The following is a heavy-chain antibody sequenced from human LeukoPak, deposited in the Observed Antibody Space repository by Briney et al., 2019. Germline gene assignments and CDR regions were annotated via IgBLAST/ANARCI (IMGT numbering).Heavy chain of an antibody. CDR2: IIPIFGTA. CDR3: ARAGYYYYGSGSYYNLDY. J-gene: IGHJ4*02. V-gene: IGHV1-69*13. Sequence: SVNVSCKASGGTFSSYAISWVRQAPGQGLEWMGGIIPIFGTANYAQKFQGRVTITADESTSTAYMELSSLRSEDTAVYYCARAGYYYYGSGSYYNLDYWGQGTLVTVSS. D-gene: IGHD3-10*01. CDR1: GGTFSSYA.